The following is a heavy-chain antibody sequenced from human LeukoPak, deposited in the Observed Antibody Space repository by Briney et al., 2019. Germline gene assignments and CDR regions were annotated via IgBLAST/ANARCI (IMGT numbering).Heavy chain of an antibody. D-gene: IGHD2/OR15-2a*01. J-gene: IGHJ4*02. CDR1: GFTVSSNY. CDR2: LYSDGSA. Sequence: PGGSLRLSCVASGFTVSSNYMSWVRQPPGKGLEWVSLLYSDGSAFYADSVKGRFTISRDNSKNTVYLQMNMLRAEDTAVYYCARDSSSFPNYFDYWGQGTLATVSS. V-gene: IGHV3-53*01. CDR3: ARDSSSFPNYFDY.